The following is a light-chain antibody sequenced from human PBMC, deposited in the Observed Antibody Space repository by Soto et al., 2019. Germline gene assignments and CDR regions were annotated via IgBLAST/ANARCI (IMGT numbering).Light chain of an antibody. CDR2: GAS. CDR3: QQYNNWPPWT. J-gene: IGKJ1*01. Sequence: EIVMTQSPATLSLSPGERATLSCRASQSVSSNLAWYQQKPGQAPRLLIYGASTRATGIPARFSGSGSGTEFTPTISSMQSEDFAVDYCQQYNNWPPWTFGQGTKVEIK. CDR1: QSVSSN. V-gene: IGKV3-15*01.